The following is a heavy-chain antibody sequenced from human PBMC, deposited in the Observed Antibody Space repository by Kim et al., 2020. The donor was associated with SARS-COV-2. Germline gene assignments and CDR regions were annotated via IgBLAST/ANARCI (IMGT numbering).Heavy chain of an antibody. CDR2: ITATSSYI. D-gene: IGHD5-12*01. CDR1: GFTFTTHC. J-gene: IGHJ6*02. Sequence: GGSLRLSCAASGFTFTTHCMNWVRQAPGKGLEWVSSITATSSYIYYAESVKGRFTISRDNAKKSLFLHMDSLRVEDTAVYYCARDPGGSYYTYGMDVWGQGTTVTVSS. CDR3: ARDPGGSYYTYGMDV. V-gene: IGHV3-21*01.